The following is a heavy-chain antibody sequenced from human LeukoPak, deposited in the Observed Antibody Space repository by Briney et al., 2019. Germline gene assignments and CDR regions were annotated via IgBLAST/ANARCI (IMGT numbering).Heavy chain of an antibody. D-gene: IGHD3-22*01. CDR2: ISHEGSNK. Sequence: PGGSLRLSCAASGFTFGSYAMHWVRQAPGKGLEWVAVISHEGSNKYNADSVKGRFTISRDNSKNTLYLRMNSLRAEDTAVYYCARASYHYDSSDSKGAFDIWGQGTMVTVSS. CDR3: ARASYHYDSSDSKGAFDI. J-gene: IGHJ3*02. CDR1: GFTFGSYA. V-gene: IGHV3-30-3*01.